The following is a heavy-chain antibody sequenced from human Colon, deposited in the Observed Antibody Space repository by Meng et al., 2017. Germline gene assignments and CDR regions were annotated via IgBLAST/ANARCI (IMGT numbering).Heavy chain of an antibody. CDR2: IKEVGSEK. CDR3: AREMLLGDEHYDTAPAFDS. D-gene: IGHD3-22*01. Sequence: GGSLRLSCIASGFTFSKYWMSWVREAPGKGLEWLANIKEVGSEKFYVDSVKGRFTIARENAKNSLYLQMNSLRAEDTAVFYCAREMLLGDEHYDTAPAFDSWGQGTLVTVSS. J-gene: IGHJ4*02. V-gene: IGHV3-7*01. CDR1: GFTFSKYW.